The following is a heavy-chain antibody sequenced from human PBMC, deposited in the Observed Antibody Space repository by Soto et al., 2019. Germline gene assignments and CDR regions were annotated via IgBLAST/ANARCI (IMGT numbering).Heavy chain of an antibody. D-gene: IGHD2-21*02. CDR3: GVQILVVTPKPIIYRFDI. V-gene: IGHV2-26*01. CDR1: GLSLSNARMG. Sequence: QVTLKESGPVLVKPTETLTLTCTVSGLSLSNARMGVTWIRQPLGKALEWLAYIFSNDEKSYSTSLKSRLTSSKDASKSQIVLTMTNVDPVDTTTYYCGVQILVVTPKPIIYRFDIWGQGTMVTVSS. CDR2: IFSNDEK. J-gene: IGHJ3*02.